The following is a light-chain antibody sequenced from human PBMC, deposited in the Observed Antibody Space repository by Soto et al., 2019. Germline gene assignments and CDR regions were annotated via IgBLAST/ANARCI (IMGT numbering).Light chain of an antibody. CDR1: SSDFGGYNY. J-gene: IGLJ1*01. CDR3: SSYAGSSNV. Sequence: QSALTQPPSASGSPGQSVAISCTGTSSDFGGYNYVSWYQQHPGKAPKLMIYEVNKRPSGVPDRFSGSKSGNTASLTVSGLQAEDEADYYCSSYAGSSNVFGT. V-gene: IGLV2-8*01. CDR2: EVN.